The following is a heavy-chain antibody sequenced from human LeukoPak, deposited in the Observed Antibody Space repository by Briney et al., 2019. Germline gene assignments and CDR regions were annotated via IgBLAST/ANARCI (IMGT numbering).Heavy chain of an antibody. CDR3: ARVLRYCSGGNCYSGGLGYMDV. D-gene: IGHD2-15*01. J-gene: IGHJ6*03. CDR1: GFTFSDYN. CDR2: ISRSGSTK. Sequence: GGSLRLSCAASGFTFSDYNMRWIRQAPGKGLEWVSSISRSGSTKYYADSVKGRFTISRDNAKNSLSLQMNSLRAEDTAVYYCARVLRYCSGGNCYSGGLGYMDVWGKGTTVTISS. V-gene: IGHV3-11*01.